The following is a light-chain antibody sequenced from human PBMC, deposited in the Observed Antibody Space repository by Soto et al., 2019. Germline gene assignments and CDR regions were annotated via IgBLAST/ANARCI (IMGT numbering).Light chain of an antibody. CDR1: SSDIGDFAY. CDR2: EVS. CDR3: SSYTRSSALEV. J-gene: IGLJ3*02. Sequence: QSALSQPASVSGSPGQSLTISCTGGSSDIGDFAYVSWYQQHPGKAPKLLISEVSVRPSGVSPRFSGSKSGNTASLTISGLQVEDEATYFCSSYTRSSALEVFGGGTKLTVL. V-gene: IGLV2-14*01.